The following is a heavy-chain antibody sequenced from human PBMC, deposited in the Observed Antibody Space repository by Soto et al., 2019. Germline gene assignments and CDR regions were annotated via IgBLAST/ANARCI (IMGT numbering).Heavy chain of an antibody. D-gene: IGHD2-2*01. J-gene: IGHJ6*02. Sequence: GGSLRLSCAASGISFSNTWMHWVRQVPGKGLVWVAYINSDGTTTTYADSVRGRFTISRDNAKNTVYLQMNSLRAEDTALYYCTTDGSYAQYVWGQGTAVTVSS. CDR2: INSDGTTT. CDR3: TTDGSYAQYV. V-gene: IGHV3-74*01. CDR1: GISFSNTW.